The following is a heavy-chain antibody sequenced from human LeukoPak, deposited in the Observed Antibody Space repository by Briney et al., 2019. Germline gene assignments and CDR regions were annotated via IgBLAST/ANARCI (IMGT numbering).Heavy chain of an antibody. V-gene: IGHV3-30*18. CDR1: GFTFSSYG. CDR2: ISYDGSNK. CDR3: AKDRGMGRGYSYGYGDYYYYGMDV. J-gene: IGHJ6*04. Sequence: GGSLRLSCAASGFTFSSYGMHWVRQAPAKGLERVAVISYDGSNKYYAASVKGRFTISRDISKNTLYLQMNSLRAEDTAVYYCAKDRGMGRGYSYGYGDYYYYGMDVWGKGTTVTVSS. D-gene: IGHD5-18*01.